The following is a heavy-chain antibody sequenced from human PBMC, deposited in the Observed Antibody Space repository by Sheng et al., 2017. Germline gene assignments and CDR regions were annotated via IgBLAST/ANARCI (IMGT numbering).Heavy chain of an antibody. J-gene: IGHJ3*02. CDR3: ARVTYELSSWWPDAFDI. V-gene: IGHV3-48*03. Sequence: EVQLVESGGGLVQPGGSLRLSCAASGFTFSSYEMNWVRQAPGKGLEWVSYISSSGSTIYYADSVKGRFTISRDNAKNSLYLQMNSLRAEDTAVYYCARVTYELSSWWPDAFDIWGQGTMVTVSS. CDR2: ISSSGSTI. CDR1: GFTFSSYE. D-gene: IGHD6-13*01.